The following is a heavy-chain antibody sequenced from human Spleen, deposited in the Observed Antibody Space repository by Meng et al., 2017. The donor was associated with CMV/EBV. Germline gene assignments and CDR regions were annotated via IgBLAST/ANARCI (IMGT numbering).Heavy chain of an antibody. CDR1: S. V-gene: IGHV4-34*01. CDR2: IQHSGST. CDR3: ARGPVYYQYGSRFSGFGP. J-gene: IGHJ5*02. Sequence: SWSWIRQSPQRVLEWMGKIQHSGSTDYNPSLKSRVTMSVDTSKKQVSLKMTSMTAADTAVYYCARGPVYYQYGSRFSGFGPWGQGTLVTVSS. D-gene: IGHD3-10*01.